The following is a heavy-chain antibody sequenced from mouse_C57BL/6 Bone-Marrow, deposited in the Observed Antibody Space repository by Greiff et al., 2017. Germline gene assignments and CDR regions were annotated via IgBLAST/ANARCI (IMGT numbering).Heavy chain of an antibody. CDR1: GFNIKDDY. Sequence: EVQVVESGAELVRPGASVKLSCTASGFNIKDDYMHWVKQRPEQGLEWIGWIDPENGDTEYASKFQGKATITADTSSNTAYLPLSSLTSEDTAVYYCTTPDGYYDWYFDVWGTGTTVTVSS. CDR3: TTPDGYYDWYFDV. D-gene: IGHD2-3*01. CDR2: IDPENGDT. J-gene: IGHJ1*03. V-gene: IGHV14-4*01.